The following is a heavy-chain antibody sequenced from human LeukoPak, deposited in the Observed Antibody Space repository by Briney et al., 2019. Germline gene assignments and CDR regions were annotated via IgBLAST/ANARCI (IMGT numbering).Heavy chain of an antibody. CDR3: AEDQERGDYALDY. Sequence: GGSLRLSCAASGFTFSSYGMHWVRQAPGKGLEWVAFIRYDGSNKYYADSVKGRFTISRDNSKNTLYLQMNSLRAEDTAVYYCAEDQERGDYALDYWGQGTLVTVSS. J-gene: IGHJ4*02. V-gene: IGHV3-30*02. CDR1: GFTFSSYG. D-gene: IGHD2-21*02. CDR2: IRYDGSNK.